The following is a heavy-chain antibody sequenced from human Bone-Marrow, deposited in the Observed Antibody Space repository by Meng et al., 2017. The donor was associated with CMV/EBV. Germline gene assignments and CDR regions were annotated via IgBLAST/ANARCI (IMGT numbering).Heavy chain of an antibody. CDR3: ARVGFGGLEWLSSFGWSY. Sequence: SEPLSLTCTVSGGSIRSSRYFWGWIRQSPGKGLEWIGSIYYSGSTYYNPSLKSRVTISVDTSKNQFSLKLSSVTAADTAVYYCARVGFGGLEWLSSFGWSYWGQGTLVTVSS. CDR1: GGSIRSSRYF. J-gene: IGHJ4*02. V-gene: IGHV4-39*07. CDR2: IYYSGST. D-gene: IGHD3-3*01.